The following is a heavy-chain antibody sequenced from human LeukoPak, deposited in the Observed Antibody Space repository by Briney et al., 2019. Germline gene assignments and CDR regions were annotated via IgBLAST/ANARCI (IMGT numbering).Heavy chain of an antibody. D-gene: IGHD6-19*01. CDR2: IYSGGST. V-gene: IGHV3-53*01. CDR3: ARDGLRGYYYGMDV. CDR1: GFTVSSNY. Sequence: PGGSLRLSRAASGFTVSSNYMSWVRQAPGKGLEWVSVIYSGGSTYYADSVKGRFTISRDNSKNTLYLQMNSLRAEDTAVYYCARDGLRGYYYGMDVWCQGTTVTVSS. J-gene: IGHJ6*02.